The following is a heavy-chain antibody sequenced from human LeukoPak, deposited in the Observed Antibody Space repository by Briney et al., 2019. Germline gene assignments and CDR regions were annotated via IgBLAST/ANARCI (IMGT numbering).Heavy chain of an antibody. J-gene: IGHJ3*02. CDR2: IYTSGST. CDR3: ARRMATIRAFDI. V-gene: IGHV4-4*07. Sequence: SETLSLTCTVSGGSISSYYWSWIRRPAGKGLEWIGRIYTSGSTNYNPSLKSRVTMSVDTSKNQFSLKLSSVTAADTAEYYCARRMATIRAFDIWGQGTMVTVSS. CDR1: GGSISSYY. D-gene: IGHD5-24*01.